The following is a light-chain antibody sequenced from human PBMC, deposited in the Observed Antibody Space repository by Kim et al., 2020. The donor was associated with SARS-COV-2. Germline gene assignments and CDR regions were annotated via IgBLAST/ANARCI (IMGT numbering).Light chain of an antibody. J-gene: IGLJ1*01. V-gene: IGLV1-44*01. CDR1: RSNIGSNP. Sequence: GQWVTISCTGSRSNIGSNPVDWYQQLPGTAPKHLIYNNNQRPSGVPDRFSGSRSGTSASLAISGLHSEDEADYYCAAWDDSLNVKVFGTGTKVTVL. CDR3: AAWDDSLNVKV. CDR2: NNN.